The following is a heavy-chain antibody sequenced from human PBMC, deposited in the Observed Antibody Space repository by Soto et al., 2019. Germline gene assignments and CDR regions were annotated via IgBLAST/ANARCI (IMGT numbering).Heavy chain of an antibody. Sequence: QVQLVESGGGVVQPGRSLRLSCAASGFTFSSYGMHWVRQAPGKGLEWVAVIWYDGSNKYYADSVKGRFTISRDNSKNTLYLHMTSLRAEDTAVYYCERDGPCGGDCYSWYFDLWGRGTLVTVSS. D-gene: IGHD2-21*02. V-gene: IGHV3-33*01. CDR3: ERDGPCGGDCYSWYFDL. CDR2: IWYDGSNK. CDR1: GFTFSSYG. J-gene: IGHJ2*01.